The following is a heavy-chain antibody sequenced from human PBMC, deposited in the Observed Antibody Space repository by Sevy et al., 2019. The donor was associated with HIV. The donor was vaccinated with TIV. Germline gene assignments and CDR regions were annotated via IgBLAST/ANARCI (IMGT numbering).Heavy chain of an antibody. V-gene: IGHV3-15*01. CDR2: IRSKIDGGTT. CDR3: TTVGGYYDSSGYYPWDY. J-gene: IGHJ4*02. CDR1: RFTFSNAW. D-gene: IGHD3-22*01. Sequence: GGSLRLSCAASRFTFSNAWMTWVRQTPGKGLEWVGRIRSKIDGGTTDYAAPVKGRFTISRDDSKNTLYLQMNSLKTEDTAVYYCTTVGGYYDSSGYYPWDYWGQGTLVTVSS.